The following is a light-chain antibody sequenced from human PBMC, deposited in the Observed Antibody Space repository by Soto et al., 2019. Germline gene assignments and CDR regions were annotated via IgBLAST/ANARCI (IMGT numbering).Light chain of an antibody. CDR3: QQYGSSPQT. CDR2: GAS. V-gene: IGKV3-20*01. CDR1: QSVTNSF. Sequence: EIVLAQSPGTLSLSPGERATLSCRASQSVTNSFLAWYQQKPGQAPRLLIYGASRRATGIPDRFTGSGSGTDFTLTISRLEPEDFAVYYCQQYGSSPQTFGQGTKVDIK. J-gene: IGKJ2*01.